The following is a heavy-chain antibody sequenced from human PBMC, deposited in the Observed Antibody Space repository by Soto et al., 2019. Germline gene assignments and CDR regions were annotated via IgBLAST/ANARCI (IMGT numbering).Heavy chain of an antibody. CDR2: ISSSSSTI. CDR3: AREYYYDSSGYYYGDLYYYYGMDV. Sequence: GGSLRLSCAASGFTFSSYSMNWVRQAPGKGLEWVSYISSSSSTIYYSDSVKGRFTISRDNAKNSLYLQMNSLRDEDTAVYYCAREYYYDSSGYYYGDLYYYYGMDVWGQGTTVTVSS. CDR1: GFTFSSYS. D-gene: IGHD3-22*01. J-gene: IGHJ6*02. V-gene: IGHV3-48*02.